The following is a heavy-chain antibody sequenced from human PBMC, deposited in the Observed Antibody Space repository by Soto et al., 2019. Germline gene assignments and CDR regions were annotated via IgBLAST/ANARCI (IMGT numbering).Heavy chain of an antibody. CDR3: ARVLSDSSSFFDP. CDR2: IYYSGRT. D-gene: IGHD6-13*01. Sequence: QVQLQESGPGLVKPSQTLSLTCTVSGGSISSGGYYWSWIRQHPGKGLEWLGNIYYSGRTYYNPSIKSLVTLAVDTSKNQFSLKVSSVTGADTAVYYCARVLSDSSSFFDPWGQGTLVTVSS. CDR1: GGSISSGGYY. J-gene: IGHJ5*02. V-gene: IGHV4-31*01.